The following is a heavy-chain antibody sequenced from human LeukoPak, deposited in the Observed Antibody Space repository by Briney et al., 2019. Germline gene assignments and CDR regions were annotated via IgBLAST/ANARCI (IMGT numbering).Heavy chain of an antibody. J-gene: IGHJ4*02. V-gene: IGHV3-15*01. Sequence: GGSLRLSCAASGFTFSNYAMGWVRQAPGKGLEWVGRIKSETSGGTADYAAPVKGRFTISRDDSKNTLFLQMNSLKTEDTAVYYCTTAPSALDYWGQGTLVTVSS. CDR3: TTAPSALDY. CDR2: IKSETSGGTA. CDR1: GFTFSNYA.